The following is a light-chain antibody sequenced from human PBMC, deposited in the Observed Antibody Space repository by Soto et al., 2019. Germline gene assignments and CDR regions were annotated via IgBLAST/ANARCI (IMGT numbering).Light chain of an antibody. V-gene: IGKV4-1*01. CDR1: QSVFYSSNNKNY. CDR2: WAS. J-gene: IGKJ1*01. CDR3: QKYYRPWT. Sequence: DIVMTQSPDSLAVSLGERATINCKSSQSVFYSSNNKNYLAWYQQKPGQPPKLLIYWASTRESGVPDRFSGSGSGTEFTLTISSLQAEDVAVYYCQKYYRPWTFGQGTKVEIK.